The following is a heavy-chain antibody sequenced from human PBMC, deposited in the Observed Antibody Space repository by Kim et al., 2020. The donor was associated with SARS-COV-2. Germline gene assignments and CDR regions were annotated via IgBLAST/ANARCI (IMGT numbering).Heavy chain of an antibody. Sequence: GGSLRLSCAASGFTFSSYSMNWVRQAPGKGLEWVSSISSSSSYIYYADSVKGRFTISRDNAKNSLYLQMNSLRAEDTAVYYCARDPKQWLVRPHFDYWGQGTLVTVSS. CDR1: GFTFSSYS. J-gene: IGHJ4*02. CDR3: ARDPKQWLVRPHFDY. V-gene: IGHV3-21*04. CDR2: ISSSSSYI. D-gene: IGHD6-19*01.